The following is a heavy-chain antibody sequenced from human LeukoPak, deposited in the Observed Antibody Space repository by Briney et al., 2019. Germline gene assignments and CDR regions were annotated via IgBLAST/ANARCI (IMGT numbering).Heavy chain of an antibody. J-gene: IGHJ4*02. D-gene: IGHD4/OR15-4a*01. Sequence: GGSLRLSCAASGFTFSSSEVSWVRQVPGKGVVWVSGISASGGSTSYADSVRGRFTISRDNSKNTLYVQMNSLRDEDTAVYYCAKDQRCESPHYLDSWGQGTLVTVSS. V-gene: IGHV3-23*01. CDR2: ISASGGST. CDR3: AKDQRCESPHYLDS. CDR1: GFTFSSSE.